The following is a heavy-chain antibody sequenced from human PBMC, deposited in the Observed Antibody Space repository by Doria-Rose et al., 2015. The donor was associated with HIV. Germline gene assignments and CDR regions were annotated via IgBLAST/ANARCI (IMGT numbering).Heavy chain of an antibody. CDR1: GVSLSSPGMG. Sequence: QVQLVQSGPVLVKPTETLTLTCTVSGVSLSSPGMGVSWIRQPPGKALEWLAHTYSDDERSYTTSLKSRLTISRGTSKSQVVLTMTDMDPVDTATYYCARIKSSRWYHKYYFDFWGQGTLVIVSA. CDR2: TYSDDER. D-gene: IGHD6-13*01. V-gene: IGHV2-26*01. CDR3: ARIKSSRWYHKYYFDF. J-gene: IGHJ4*02.